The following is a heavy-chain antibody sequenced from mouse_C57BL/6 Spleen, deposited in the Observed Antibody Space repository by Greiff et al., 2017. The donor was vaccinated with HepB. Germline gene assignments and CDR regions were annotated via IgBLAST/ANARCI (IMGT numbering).Heavy chain of an antibody. CDR3: ASCYYGSSRDYFDY. CDR1: GYTFTSYG. V-gene: IGHV1-81*01. J-gene: IGHJ2*01. D-gene: IGHD1-1*01. CDR2: IYPRSGNT. Sequence: QVQLKQSGAELARPGASVKLSCKASGYTFTSYGISWVKQRTGQGLEWIGEIYPRSGNTYYNEKFKGKATLTADKSSSTAYMELRSLTSEDSAVYFCASCYYGSSRDYFDYWGQGTTLTVSS.